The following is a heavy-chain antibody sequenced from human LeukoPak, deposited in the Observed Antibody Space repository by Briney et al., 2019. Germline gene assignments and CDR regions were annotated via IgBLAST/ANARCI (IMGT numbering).Heavy chain of an antibody. CDR1: GFTFSSYW. Sequence: GGSLRLSCAASGFTFSSYWMSWVRQAPGKGLEWVANIKQDGSEKYYVDSVKGRFTISRDNAKNSLYLQMNSLRAEDTAVYYCARARYGPRGYYYYYMDVWGKGTTVTVSS. J-gene: IGHJ6*03. CDR3: ARARYGPRGYYYYYMDV. D-gene: IGHD5-18*01. CDR2: IKQDGSEK. V-gene: IGHV3-7*01.